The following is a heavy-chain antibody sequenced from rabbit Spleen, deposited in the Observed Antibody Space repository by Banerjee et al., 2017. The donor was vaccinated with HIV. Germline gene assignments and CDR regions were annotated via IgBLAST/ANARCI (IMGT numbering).Heavy chain of an antibody. Sequence: EQLEESGGGLVQPEGSLALTCKASGFSFSSSDYICWVRQAPGKGLEWIASINSFSGRPVYATWAKGRCTLSRASSATVTLQMTSLTTADTATYFCARDLPSVVGWNFGLWGQGTLVTVS. J-gene: IGHJ3*01. CDR3: ARDLPSVVGWNFGL. CDR1: GFSFSSSDY. CDR2: INSFSGRP. V-gene: IGHV1S45*01. D-gene: IGHD1-1*01.